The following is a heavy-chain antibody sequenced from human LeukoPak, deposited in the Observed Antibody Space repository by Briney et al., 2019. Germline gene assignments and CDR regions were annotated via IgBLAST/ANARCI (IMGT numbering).Heavy chain of an antibody. V-gene: IGHV1-18*01. Sequence: GASVKVSCKTSGYTFSNYGISWVRQAPGQGLEWMGWISAYNGNTNYAQKFQGRVTMTTDTSTSTAYMELRSLKSDDTAVYYCARDRVGNLDYYAMDVWGQGTTVTVSS. CDR1: GYTFSNYG. CDR2: ISAYNGNT. CDR3: ARDRVGNLDYYAMDV. J-gene: IGHJ6*02. D-gene: IGHD1-26*01.